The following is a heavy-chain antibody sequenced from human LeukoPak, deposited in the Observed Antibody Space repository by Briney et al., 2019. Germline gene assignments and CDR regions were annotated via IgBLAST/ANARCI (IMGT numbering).Heavy chain of an antibody. CDR2: IKQDGSEK. J-gene: IGHJ4*02. Sequence: PGGSLRLSCAASGFTFSSYEMNWVRQAPGKGLEWVANIKQDGSEKYYVDSVKGRFTISRDNAKNSLYLQMNSLRAEDTAVYYCARDQGYYYDSSGYYYRDYWGQGTLVTVSS. V-gene: IGHV3-7*01. CDR3: ARDQGYYYDSSGYYYRDY. CDR1: GFTFSSYE. D-gene: IGHD3-22*01.